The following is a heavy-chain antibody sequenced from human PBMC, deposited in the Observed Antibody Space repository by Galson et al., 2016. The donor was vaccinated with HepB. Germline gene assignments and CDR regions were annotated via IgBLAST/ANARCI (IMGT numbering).Heavy chain of an antibody. D-gene: IGHD1-7*01. CDR2: ISYYYVQE. CDR3: ARDFSPYRELHYFDY. J-gene: IGHJ4*02. CDR1: GFSVSEFY. Sequence: SLRLSCAASGFSVSEFYLIWVRQPPGKGLEWVALISYYYVQEFYADSVKGRFTISRDNSKSTVYLQMNDLTIEDTAMYFCARDFSPYRELHYFDYWGQGTLVTVSS. V-gene: IGHV3-30*03.